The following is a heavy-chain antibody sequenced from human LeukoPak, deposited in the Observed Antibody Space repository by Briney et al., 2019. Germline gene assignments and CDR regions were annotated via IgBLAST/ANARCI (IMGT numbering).Heavy chain of an antibody. Sequence: ASVKVSCKVSGYTLTELSMHWVRQAPGKGLEWMGGFDPEDGETIYAQKFQGRVTMTEDTSTDTAYMELSGLRSEDTAVYYCATAAPPQWELLPFDFWGQGTLVTVSS. J-gene: IGHJ4*02. CDR2: FDPEDGET. D-gene: IGHD1-26*01. V-gene: IGHV1-24*01. CDR3: ATAAPPQWELLPFDF. CDR1: GYTLTELS.